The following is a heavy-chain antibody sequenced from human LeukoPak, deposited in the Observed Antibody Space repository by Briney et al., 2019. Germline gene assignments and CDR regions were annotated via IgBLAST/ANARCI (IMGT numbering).Heavy chain of an antibody. CDR1: GGSIRNYY. D-gene: IGHD1-1*01. J-gene: IGHJ4*02. V-gene: IGHV4-59*01. CDR2: ISYTVTS. Sequence: PSETLSLTCTVSGGSIRNYYWSWIRQPPGKGLEWIGYISYTVTSNYNPSLKSRVTISVDTSKNQFSLKLSSVTAADTAVYYCARVGDWNDLVYWGQGTLVTVSS. CDR3: ARVGDWNDLVY.